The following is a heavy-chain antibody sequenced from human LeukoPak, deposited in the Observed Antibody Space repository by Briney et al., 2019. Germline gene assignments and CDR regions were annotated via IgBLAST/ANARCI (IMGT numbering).Heavy chain of an antibody. Sequence: SETLSLTCSVSGGSISSGDYYWSWIRQPPGKGLEWIAYSYYSGNTYYNPPLKSRVTISLDTSKNQFSLKLSSVTAADTAVYFCARGIPGYYDSSGYIDYWGQGTLVTVSS. CDR1: GGSISSGDYY. CDR2: SYYSGNT. D-gene: IGHD3-22*01. J-gene: IGHJ4*02. V-gene: IGHV4-30-4*01. CDR3: ARGIPGYYDSSGYIDY.